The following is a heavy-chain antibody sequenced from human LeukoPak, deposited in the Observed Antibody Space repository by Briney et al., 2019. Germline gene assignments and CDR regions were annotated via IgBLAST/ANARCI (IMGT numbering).Heavy chain of an antibody. D-gene: IGHD3-3*01. CDR2: INPNSGGT. Sequence: ASVKVSCKASGYTFTSYGISWVRQAPGQGLEWMGWINPNSGGTNYAQKFQGRVTMTRDTSISTAYMELSRLRSDDTAVYYCARVDYDFWSGYSNWFDPWGQGTLVTVSS. CDR3: ARVDYDFWSGYSNWFDP. CDR1: GYTFTSYG. V-gene: IGHV1-2*02. J-gene: IGHJ5*02.